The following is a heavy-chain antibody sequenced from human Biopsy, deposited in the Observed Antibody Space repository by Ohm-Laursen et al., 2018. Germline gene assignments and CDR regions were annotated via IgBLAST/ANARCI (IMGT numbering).Heavy chain of an antibody. CDR1: SYTFTDYN. CDR3: ARDPLNGHKHFDY. CDR2: INCKTGAT. Sequence: GSSVKVSCNASSYTFTDYNIHWMRQAPGQGLEWLGYINCKTGATNYAQKFQGTVTMTRDTSISTAYLALGSLRSADTAIYYCARDPLNGHKHFDYWGQGSLVTDSS. D-gene: IGHD2-8*01. J-gene: IGHJ4*02. V-gene: IGHV1-2*02.